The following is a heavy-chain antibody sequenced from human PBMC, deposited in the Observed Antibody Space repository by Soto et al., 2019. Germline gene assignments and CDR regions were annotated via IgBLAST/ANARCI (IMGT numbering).Heavy chain of an antibody. J-gene: IGHJ5*02. CDR1: GYTFTSCA. CDR3: ARVGAYGAPVVWFDP. D-gene: IGHD1-26*01. Sequence: ASVKVSCKASGYTFTSCAMHWVRQAPGQRLEWMGWINAGNGNTKYSQRFQGRVTITRDTSASTAYMELSSLRSEDTAVYYCARVGAYGAPVVWFDPWGQGTLVTVSS. V-gene: IGHV1-3*01. CDR2: INAGNGNT.